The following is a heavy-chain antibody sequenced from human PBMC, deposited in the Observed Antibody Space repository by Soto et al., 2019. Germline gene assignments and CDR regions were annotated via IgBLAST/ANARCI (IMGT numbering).Heavy chain of an antibody. CDR3: ARHWRTGYSTVFGVVMGWFDP. V-gene: IGHV4-39*01. J-gene: IGHJ5*02. Sequence: LSLTCTATGDSITSTDYYWGWIRQPPGKGLEWVASIYYSGSTYHNPSRKSRVTISVDTSKNQFSLKVTSVTAADTAVYYCARHWRTGYSTVFGVVMGWFDPWGQGTLVTVSS. CDR1: GDSITSTDYY. CDR2: IYYSGST. D-gene: IGHD3-3*01.